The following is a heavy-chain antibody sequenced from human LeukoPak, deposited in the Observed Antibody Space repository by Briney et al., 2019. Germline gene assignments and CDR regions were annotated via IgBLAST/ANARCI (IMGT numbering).Heavy chain of an antibody. CDR2: IYYSGST. CDR3: ARGVMTTVTRGRSGHNWFDP. J-gene: IGHJ5*02. V-gene: IGHV4-38-2*02. D-gene: IGHD4-11*01. Sequence: SETLSLTCTVSGDSISSGYYWGWIRQPPGKGLEWIGSIYYSGSTHYNPSLKSRVTISVDTSKNQFSLKLSSVTAADTAVYYCARGVMTTVTRGRSGHNWFDPWGQGTLVTVSS. CDR1: GDSISSGYY.